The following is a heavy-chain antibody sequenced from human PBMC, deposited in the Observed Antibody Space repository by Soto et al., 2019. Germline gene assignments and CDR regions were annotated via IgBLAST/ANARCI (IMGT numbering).Heavy chain of an antibody. D-gene: IGHD3-22*01. CDR3: ARDLSYDSSGSPWYFDY. CDR2: IYYSGST. J-gene: IGHJ4*02. Sequence: SETLSLTCTVSGGSISSYYWSWIRQPPGKGLEWIGYIYYSGSTNYNPSLKSRVTISVDTSKNQFSLKLSSVTAADTAVYYCARDLSYDSSGSPWYFDYWGQGTLVTVS. V-gene: IGHV4-59*01. CDR1: GGSISSYY.